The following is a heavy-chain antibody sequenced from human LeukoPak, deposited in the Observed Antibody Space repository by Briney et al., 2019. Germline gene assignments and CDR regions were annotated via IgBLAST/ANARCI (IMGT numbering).Heavy chain of an antibody. Sequence: ASVKVSCTASGYSFTSYDINWVRQAPGQGLEWMGWMSPNSGHTGYAQKFQGRVTITRNTSIRTAYMELSSLRSEDTAVYYCAKKAKVADRLDWFDSWGQGTLVTVSS. V-gene: IGHV1-8*03. J-gene: IGHJ5*01. D-gene: IGHD6-6*01. CDR1: GYSFTSYD. CDR3: AKKAKVADRLDWFDS. CDR2: MSPNSGHT.